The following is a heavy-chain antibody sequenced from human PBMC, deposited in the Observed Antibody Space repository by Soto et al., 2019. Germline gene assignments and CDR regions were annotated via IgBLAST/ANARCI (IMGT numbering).Heavy chain of an antibody. CDR2: INHSGST. CDR3: ARGRSTRYYYYGMDV. V-gene: IGHV4-34*01. D-gene: IGHD2-2*01. J-gene: IGHJ6*02. CDR1: GGSFSGYY. Sequence: LSETLSLTCAVYGGSFSGYYWSWIRQPPGKGLEWIGEINHSGSTNYNPSLKSRVTISVDTSKNQFSLKLSSVTAADTAVYYCARGRSTRYYYYGMDVWGQGTTVTVSS.